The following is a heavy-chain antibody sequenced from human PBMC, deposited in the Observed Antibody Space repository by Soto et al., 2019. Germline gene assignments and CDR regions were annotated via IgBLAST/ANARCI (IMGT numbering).Heavy chain of an antibody. J-gene: IGHJ4*02. CDR3: ARSPRSSPYFDY. CDR2: IYPGDSET. Sequence: GESLKISCQCSGYTFSNFWIAWVRQLPGKGLEYMGIIYPGDSETRYSPSFHGKVTSSADRSIGTAYLQWSSLEASDSAFYFCARSPRSSPYFDYWGQGALVTV. D-gene: IGHD6-13*01. V-gene: IGHV5-51*01. CDR1: GYTFSNFW.